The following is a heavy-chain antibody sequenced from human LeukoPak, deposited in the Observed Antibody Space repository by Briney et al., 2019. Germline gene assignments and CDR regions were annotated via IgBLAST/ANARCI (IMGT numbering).Heavy chain of an antibody. V-gene: IGHV3-23*01. D-gene: IGHD6-13*01. CDR3: ARLSSSWYKETFDY. J-gene: IGHJ4*02. CDR1: GFTFSSYA. CDR2: ISGSGGST. Sequence: TGGSLRLSCAASGFTFSSYAMSWVRQAPGKGLEWVSAISGSGGSTYYADSVKGRFTISRDNSKNTLYLQMNSLRAEDTAVYYCARLSSSWYKETFDYWGQGTLVTVSS.